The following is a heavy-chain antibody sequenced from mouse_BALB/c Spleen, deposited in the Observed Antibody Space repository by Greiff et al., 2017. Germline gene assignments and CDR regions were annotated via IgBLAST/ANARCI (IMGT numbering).Heavy chain of an antibody. V-gene: IGHV1S135*01. J-gene: IGHJ4*01. CDR1: GYSFTGYN. CDR2: IDPYNGGT. D-gene: IGHD2-14*01. CDR3: ARAGVRRGHYYAMDY. Sequence: QLQESGPELGKPGASVKISCKASGYSFTGYNMYWVKQSHRKSLEWIGYIDPYNGGTSYNQKSKGKATLTVDKSSSTAYMHLNSLTSEDSAIYYCARAGVRRGHYYAMDYWGQGTSVTVSS.